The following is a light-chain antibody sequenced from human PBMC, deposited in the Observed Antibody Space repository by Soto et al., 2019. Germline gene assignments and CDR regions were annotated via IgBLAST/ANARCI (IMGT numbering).Light chain of an antibody. CDR3: TSYAGGNNV. J-gene: IGLJ1*01. CDR2: EVN. Sequence: QSALTQPPSACGSPEQSVTISCNGTSSDVGGYNYVSWYQQHPGKVPKLMIYEVNKRPSGVPDRFSGSKSGNTASLTVAGLQAEDEADYYCTSYAGGNNVFGTGTKLTVL. V-gene: IGLV2-8*01. CDR1: SSDVGGYNY.